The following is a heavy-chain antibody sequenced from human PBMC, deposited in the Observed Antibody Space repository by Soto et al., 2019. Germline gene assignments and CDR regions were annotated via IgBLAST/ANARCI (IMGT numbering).Heavy chain of an antibody. CDR3: ARSGLERSSWYPGSLPVGWYDP. CDR2: IYPGDSDT. J-gene: IGHJ5*02. V-gene: IGHV5-51*01. D-gene: IGHD6-13*01. Sequence: PGESLKISCKGSGYSFTSYWIGWVRQMPGKGLEWMGIIYPGDSDTRYSPSFQGQVTISADKSISTAYLQWSSLKASDTAMYYCARSGLERSSWYPGSLPVGWYDPWSQGTLVTVSS. CDR1: GYSFTSYW.